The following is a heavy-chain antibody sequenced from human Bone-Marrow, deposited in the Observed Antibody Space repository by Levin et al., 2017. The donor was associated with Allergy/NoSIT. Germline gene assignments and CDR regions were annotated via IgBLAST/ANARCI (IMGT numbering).Heavy chain of an antibody. Sequence: GGSLRLSCAASGFTFSSYAMHWVRQAPGKGLEWVAVISYDGSNKYYADSVKGRFTISRDNSKNTLYLQMNSLRAEDTAVYYCARDLMMGDYWGQGTLVTVSS. V-gene: IGHV3-30*04. D-gene: IGHD3-16*01. CDR2: ISYDGSNK. CDR3: ARDLMMGDY. CDR1: GFTFSSYA. J-gene: IGHJ4*02.